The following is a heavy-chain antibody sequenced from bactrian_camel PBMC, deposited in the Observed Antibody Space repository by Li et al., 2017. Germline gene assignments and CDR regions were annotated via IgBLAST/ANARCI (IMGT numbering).Heavy chain of an antibody. CDR2: IGRYGEA. D-gene: IGHD4*01. J-gene: IGHJ4*01. CDR3: AANRWLWRASFVVRDYAL. CDR1: GITADYNC. Sequence: HVQLVESGGGSVQAGGSLRLSCTASGITADYNCRVWFSQAPGKEREGVAQIGRYGEATYADPVKGRFTISRVNAKNTVYLQMNVLKPEDTAVYYCAANRWLWRASFVVRDYALWGRGTQVTVS. V-gene: IGHV3S63*01.